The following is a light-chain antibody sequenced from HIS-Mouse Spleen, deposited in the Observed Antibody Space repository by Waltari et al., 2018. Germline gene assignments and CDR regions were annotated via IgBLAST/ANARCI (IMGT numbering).Light chain of an antibody. CDR1: QGISSY. J-gene: IGKJ1*01. V-gene: IGKV1-9*01. Sequence: DIQLTQSPSFLSASVGDRVTITCRASQGISSYLAWYQQKPGKAPKLLIYAASTLQSGVPSRFSGSGSGTAFTLTINSLQPEDFATYYCQQLNSYPPTFGQGTKVEIK. CDR2: AAS. CDR3: QQLNSYPPT.